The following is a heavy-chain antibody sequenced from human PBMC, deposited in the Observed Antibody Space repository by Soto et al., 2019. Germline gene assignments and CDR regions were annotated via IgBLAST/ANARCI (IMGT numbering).Heavy chain of an antibody. Sequence: GESLKISCRGSGYSFTNYWIGWVRQMPGKGLEWMGIIYPGDSDIRYSPSFQGQVAISAAKSISTAYLQWSSLKASDTAMYYCARNDDILTGSPQGYFDYWGQGTLVTVSS. CDR3: ARNDDILTGSPQGYFDY. CDR1: GYSFTNYW. CDR2: IYPGDSDI. J-gene: IGHJ4*02. D-gene: IGHD3-9*01. V-gene: IGHV5-51*01.